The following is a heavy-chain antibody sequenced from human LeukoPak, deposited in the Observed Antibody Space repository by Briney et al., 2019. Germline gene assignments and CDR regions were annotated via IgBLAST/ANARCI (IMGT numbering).Heavy chain of an antibody. CDR2: ISSSGSTI. D-gene: IGHD2-15*01. V-gene: IGHV3-48*03. J-gene: IGHJ3*02. CDR3: AREAATYGDAFDI. CDR1: GFTFSSYE. Sequence: PGGSLRLSCAASGFTFSSYEMNWVRQAPGKGLEWVSYISSSGSTIYYADSVKGRFTISRDNAKNSLYLQMNSPRAEDTAVYYCAREAATYGDAFDIWGQGTMVTVSS.